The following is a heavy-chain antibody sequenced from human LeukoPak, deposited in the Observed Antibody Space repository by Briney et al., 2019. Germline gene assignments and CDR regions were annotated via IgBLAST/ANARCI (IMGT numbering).Heavy chain of an antibody. J-gene: IGHJ6*03. V-gene: IGHV1-24*01. D-gene: IGHD3-10*01. CDR1: GYSLSELS. CDR3: ATGRMRGGYYYYYMDV. Sequence: ASVKVSCKVSGYSLSELSMHWVRQGPGKGLEWMGGFDPEDGETIYAQKFQGRVTMTEDTSTDTAYMELSSLGSEDTAVYYCATGRMRGGYYYYYMDVWGKGTTVTVSS. CDR2: FDPEDGET.